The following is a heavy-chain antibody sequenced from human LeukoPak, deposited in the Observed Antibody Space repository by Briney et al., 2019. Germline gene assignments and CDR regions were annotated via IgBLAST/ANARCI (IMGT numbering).Heavy chain of an antibody. Sequence: PGGSLRLSCAASGFTFSSYAMSWVRQAPGKGLEWVSAISGSGGSTYYADSVKGRFTISRDNSKNTLYLQMNSLRAEDTAVYYCAKDRVRDSSSWSLDAFDIWGQGTMVTVSS. CDR3: AKDRVRDSSSWSLDAFDI. CDR1: GFTFSSYA. J-gene: IGHJ3*02. D-gene: IGHD6-13*01. V-gene: IGHV3-23*01. CDR2: ISGSGGST.